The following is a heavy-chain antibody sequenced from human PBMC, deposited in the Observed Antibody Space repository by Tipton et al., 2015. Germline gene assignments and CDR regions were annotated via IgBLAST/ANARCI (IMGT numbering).Heavy chain of an antibody. CDR2: ISQSGNT. Sequence: TLSLTCAVSGGSIGSTNWWTWVRQPPGKGLEWIGEISQSGNTNYNPSLKSRVTISADKSKNQFSLNLKSVTAADTAVYYCARRCGADCYWGYYFDSWGQGILVTVSS. CDR3: ARRCGADCYWGYYFDS. D-gene: IGHD2-21*01. CDR1: GGSIGSTNW. J-gene: IGHJ4*02. V-gene: IGHV4-4*02.